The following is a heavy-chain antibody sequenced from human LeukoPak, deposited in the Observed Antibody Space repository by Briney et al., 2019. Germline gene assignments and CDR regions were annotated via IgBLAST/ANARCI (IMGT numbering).Heavy chain of an antibody. D-gene: IGHD3-10*01. CDR3: ARDRNLLWFGGQPSFDY. CDR1: GFTFSSYS. CDR2: ISSSSSYI. J-gene: IGHJ4*02. V-gene: IGHV3-21*01. Sequence: GGSLRLSCAASGFTFSSYSMNWVRQAPGKGLEWVSSISSSSSYIYYADSVKGRFTISRDNAKNSLYLQMNSLRAEDTAVYYCARDRNLLWFGGQPSFDYWGQGTLVTVSS.